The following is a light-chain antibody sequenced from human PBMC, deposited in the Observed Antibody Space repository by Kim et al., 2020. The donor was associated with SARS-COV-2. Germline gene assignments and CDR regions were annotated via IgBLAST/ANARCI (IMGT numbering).Light chain of an antibody. CDR2: DVS. V-gene: IGLV2-14*03. CDR1: SSDVGGYNY. J-gene: IGLJ3*02. Sequence: QSALTQPASVSGSPGQSITISCTGTSSDVGGYNYVSWYQQHPGKAPKLMIYDVSNRPSGVSNRFSGSKSVNTASLTISGLQAEDEADYYCSSYTSSTLVFGGGTQLTVL. CDR3: SSYTSSTLV.